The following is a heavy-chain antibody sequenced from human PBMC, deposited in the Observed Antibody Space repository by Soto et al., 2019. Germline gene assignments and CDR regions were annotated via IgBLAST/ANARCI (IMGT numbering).Heavy chain of an antibody. Sequence: QVQLVQSGGEVKKPGASVKVSCKTSGYTFTTYGISWVRRAPGQGLEWVGWISAYSGKTHYAQKFKCKVTMTTDTSTNTAYLELMSLRSDDTAGYYCARDPYLGDHQYWGQGTLVTVSS. V-gene: IGHV1-18*01. CDR1: GYTFTTYG. CDR3: ARDPYLGDHQY. D-gene: IGHD3-16*01. CDR2: ISAYSGKT. J-gene: IGHJ4*02.